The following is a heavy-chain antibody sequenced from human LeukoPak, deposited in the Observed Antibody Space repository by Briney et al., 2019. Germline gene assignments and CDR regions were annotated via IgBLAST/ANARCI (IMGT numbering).Heavy chain of an antibody. CDR3: VRASVDTGGAFDV. D-gene: IGHD2-8*02. CDR2: IYYSGST. V-gene: IGHV4-59*08. CDR1: GGSISSYY. J-gene: IGHJ3*01. Sequence: SETLSLTCTVSGGSISSYYWSWIRQPPGKGLEWIGYIYYSGSTNYNPSLESRVTISVDTSKNQFSLKLSSVTAADTAVYYCVRASVDTGGAFDVWGQGTVVTVSS.